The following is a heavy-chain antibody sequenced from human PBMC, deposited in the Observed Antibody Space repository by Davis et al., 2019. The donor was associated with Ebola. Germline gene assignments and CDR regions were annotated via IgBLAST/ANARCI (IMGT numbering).Heavy chain of an antibody. J-gene: IGHJ4*02. CDR1: GGSFSGYY. D-gene: IGHD6-13*01. V-gene: IGHV4-34*01. Sequence: MPGGSLRLSCAVYGGSFSGYYWSWIRQPPGKGLEWIGEINHSGSTNYNPSLKSRVTISVDTSRNQFSLTLNSVTTADAAQYHCARLTYRSTWEYFFDSWGQGILVTVSS. CDR3: ARLTYRSTWEYFFDS. CDR2: INHSGST.